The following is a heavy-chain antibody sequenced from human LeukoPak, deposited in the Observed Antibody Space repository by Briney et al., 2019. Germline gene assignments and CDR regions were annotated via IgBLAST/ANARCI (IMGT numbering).Heavy chain of an antibody. V-gene: IGHV3-23*01. J-gene: IGHJ4*02. D-gene: IGHD2-21*01. CDR3: AKDLYSSY. Sequence: SGVSLTLSCAASGFTFSIYAISWVRQAPGKGLEWVSAISGSGGSTYYADSVKGRFTISRDNSKNTLYLQMNSLRAEDTAVYYCAKDLYSSYWGQGTLVTVSS. CDR1: GFTFSIYA. CDR2: ISGSGGST.